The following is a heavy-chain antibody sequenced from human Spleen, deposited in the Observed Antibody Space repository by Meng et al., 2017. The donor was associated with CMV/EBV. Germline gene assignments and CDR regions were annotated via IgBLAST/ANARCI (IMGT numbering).Heavy chain of an antibody. CDR3: ARDPDYGDSQEGY. D-gene: IGHD4-17*01. J-gene: IGHJ4*02. V-gene: IGHV4-4*07. CDR1: GGSISSYY. Sequence: SETLSLTCTVSGGSISSYYWSWIRQPAGKGLEWIGRIYTSGSTNYNPPLKSRVTMSVDTSKNQFSLKLSSVTAADTAVYYCARDPDYGDSQEGYWSQGTLVTVSS. CDR2: IYTSGST.